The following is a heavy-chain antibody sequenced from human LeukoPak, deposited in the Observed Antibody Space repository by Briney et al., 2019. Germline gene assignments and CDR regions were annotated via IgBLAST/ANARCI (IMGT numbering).Heavy chain of an antibody. Sequence: GASVKVSCKVSGYTLTELSMHWVRQAPGQGLEWMGIINPSGGSTSYAQKFQGRVTTTRDTSTSTVYMELSSLRSEDTAVYYCAREGVAVAGTNLDYWGQGTLVTVSS. CDR3: AREGVAVAGTNLDY. V-gene: IGHV1-46*01. CDR2: INPSGGST. J-gene: IGHJ4*02. D-gene: IGHD6-19*01. CDR1: GYTLTELS.